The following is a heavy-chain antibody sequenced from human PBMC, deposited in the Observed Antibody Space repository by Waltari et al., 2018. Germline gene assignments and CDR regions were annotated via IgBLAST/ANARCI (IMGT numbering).Heavy chain of an antibody. J-gene: IGHJ4*02. CDR2: IKSDGSGA. V-gene: IGHV3-74*01. D-gene: IGHD2-21*01. CDR3: ARDDSLWPHYFDH. CDR1: GFEFSSHW. Sequence: DVQLVESGGGLIQPGGSMRLSCAASGFEFSSHWMHWVRHSPGEGLMWVARIKSDGSGAGYADSVKGRFTISRDNAKDTLYLQMNSLKVEDTAMYYCARDDSLWPHYFDHWGQGTLVTVSS.